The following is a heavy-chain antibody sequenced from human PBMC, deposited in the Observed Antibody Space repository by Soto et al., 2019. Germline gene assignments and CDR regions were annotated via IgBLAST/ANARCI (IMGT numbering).Heavy chain of an antibody. CDR2: ISGSGGST. CDR3: AKVRTPKDLTRQYFDY. D-gene: IGHD3-3*01. V-gene: IGHV3-23*01. Sequence: GGSMRLSCAASGFTFSSYSMSWVRQATGKGLEWVSAISGSGGSTYYADSVKGRFTISRDNSKNTLYLQMNSLRAEDTAVYYCAKVRTPKDLTRQYFDYWGQGTLVTVSS. J-gene: IGHJ4*02. CDR1: GFTFSSYS.